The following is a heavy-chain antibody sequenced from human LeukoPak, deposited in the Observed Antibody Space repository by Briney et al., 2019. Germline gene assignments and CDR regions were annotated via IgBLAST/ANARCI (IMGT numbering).Heavy chain of an antibody. D-gene: IGHD6-19*01. V-gene: IGHV3-21*04. CDR2: ITSSSSYT. CDR3: AKPAISSRGWYYDY. CDR1: GFTFSSYA. J-gene: IGHJ4*02. Sequence: GGSLRLSCAASGFTFSSYAMSWVSQAPGKGLEWVSSITSSSSYTFYADSVKGRFAISRDNAKNSLYLQMNSLRAEDTAVYYCAKPAISSRGWYYDYWGQGTLVTVSS.